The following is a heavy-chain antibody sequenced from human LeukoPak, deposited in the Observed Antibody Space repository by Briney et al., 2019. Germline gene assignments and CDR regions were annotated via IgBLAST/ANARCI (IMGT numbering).Heavy chain of an antibody. J-gene: IGHJ6*02. V-gene: IGHV4-59*01. CDR1: GGSISSYY. Sequence: SETLSLTCTVSGGSISSYYWSWIRQPPGKGLEWIGYIYYSGSTNYNPSLKSRVTISVDTSKNQFSLKLSSVTAADTAVYYCATSGNWGYYYNGMDVWGQGTTVTVSS. CDR3: ATSGNWGYYYNGMDV. CDR2: IYYSGST. D-gene: IGHD7-27*01.